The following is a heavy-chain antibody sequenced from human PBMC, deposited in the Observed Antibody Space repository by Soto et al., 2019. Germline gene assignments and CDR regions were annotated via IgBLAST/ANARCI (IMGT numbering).Heavy chain of an antibody. CDR3: ARTITMVRGGNAFDI. V-gene: IGHV1-69*13. CDR2: IIPIFGTA. D-gene: IGHD3-10*01. J-gene: IGHJ3*02. Sequence: SVKVSCKASGSTFSSYAISWVRQAPGQGLEWMGGIIPIFGTANYAQKFQGRVTITADESTSTAYMELSSLRSEDTAVYYCARTITMVRGGNAFDIWGQGTMVTVSS. CDR1: GSTFSSYA.